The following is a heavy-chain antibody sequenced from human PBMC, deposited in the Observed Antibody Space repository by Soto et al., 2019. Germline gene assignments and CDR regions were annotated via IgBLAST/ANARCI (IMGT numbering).Heavy chain of an antibody. V-gene: IGHV3-23*01. Sequence: PWWSLRLSCSASVFTFSSYAMSWFRQAPGKGLEWVSAISGSGGSTYYADSVKGRFTISRDNSKNTLYLQMNSLRAEDTAVYYCAKDRRLAPIFYYYYGMDVWGQGTTVTVSS. CDR3: AKDRRLAPIFYYYYGMDV. CDR1: VFTFSSYA. D-gene: IGHD3-3*01. CDR2: ISGSGGST. J-gene: IGHJ6*02.